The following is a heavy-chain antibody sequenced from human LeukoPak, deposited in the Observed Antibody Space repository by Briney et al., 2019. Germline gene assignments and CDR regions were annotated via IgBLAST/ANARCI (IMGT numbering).Heavy chain of an antibody. CDR3: ARELRTFVS. CDR1: GFTFSSYW. Sequence: GGSLRLSCAASGFTFSSYWMAWVRQAPGKGLEWVANIKHNGDDINYVDSVEGRFTTSRDNAQNSLYLHMTSLRAEDTAVYYCARELRTFVSWGQGTLVTVSS. V-gene: IGHV3-7*01. J-gene: IGHJ4*02. D-gene: IGHD3-16*01. CDR2: IKHNGDDI.